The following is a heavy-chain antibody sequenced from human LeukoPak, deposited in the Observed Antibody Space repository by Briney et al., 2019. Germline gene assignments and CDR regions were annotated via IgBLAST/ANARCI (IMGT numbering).Heavy chain of an antibody. D-gene: IGHD5-18*01. CDR3: ARGLDLYPGYSYGQNWFDP. V-gene: IGHV1-2*02. CDR1: GYTFTGYY. J-gene: IGHJ5*02. CDR2: INANSAAT. Sequence: ASVEVCCKASGYTFTGYYMHWVRQAPGQGLEWIVCINANSAATNYAQKIQGRFNMTRDTSISTAYMELSRLRYDDTAVYYCARGLDLYPGYSYGQNWFDPWGQGTLVTVSS.